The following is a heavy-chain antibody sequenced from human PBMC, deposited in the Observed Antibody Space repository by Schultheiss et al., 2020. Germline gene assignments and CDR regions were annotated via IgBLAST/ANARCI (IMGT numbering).Heavy chain of an antibody. CDR3: ARGPYYYGSGSYPLKVGFDY. Sequence: AAVKVSCKASGYTFTSYGISWVRQAPGQGLEWMGWMNPNSGSTSYAQKFQGRVTMTRDTSTSTVYMELSSLRSEDTAVYYCARGPYYYGSGSYPLKVGFDYWGQGTLVTVAS. V-gene: IGHV1-8*02. CDR1: GYTFTSYG. CDR2: MNPNSGST. D-gene: IGHD3-10*01. J-gene: IGHJ4*02.